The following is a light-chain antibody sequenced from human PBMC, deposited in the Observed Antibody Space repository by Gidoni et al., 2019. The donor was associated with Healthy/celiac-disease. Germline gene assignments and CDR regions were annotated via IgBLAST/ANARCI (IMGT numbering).Light chain of an antibody. CDR1: SSDVGSYNL. J-gene: IGLJ1*01. CDR2: EVS. CDR3: CSYAGSSTYV. V-gene: IGLV2-23*02. Sequence: QSALTQPASVSGSPGQSITISCTGTSSDVGSYNLVSWYQQHPGKAPKLMIYEVSKRPSGVSNRFSGSKSGNTASLTISGLQAEDEADYYCCSYAGSSTYVFGTGTKXTXL.